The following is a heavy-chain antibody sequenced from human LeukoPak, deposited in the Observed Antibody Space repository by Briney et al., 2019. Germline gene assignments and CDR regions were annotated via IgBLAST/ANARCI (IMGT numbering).Heavy chain of an antibody. CDR1: GYTFTAYY. V-gene: IGHV1-2*02. J-gene: IGHJ4*02. CDR3: AKRHYGSGSYSNSRFDS. D-gene: IGHD3-10*01. Sequence: ASVKVSCKASGYTFTAYYIHWVRQAPGQGLEWMGWINPNSGATNYAQKFQGRVTMTRDTPIGTAYMELRGLRSDDTAVYFCAKRHYGSGSYSNSRFDSWGQGTLVTVSS. CDR2: INPNSGAT.